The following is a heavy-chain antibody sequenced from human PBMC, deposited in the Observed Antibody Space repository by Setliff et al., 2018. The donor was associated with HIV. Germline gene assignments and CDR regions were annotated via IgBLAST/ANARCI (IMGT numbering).Heavy chain of an antibody. V-gene: IGHV1-58*01. CDR3: AAASPKVRGGLSRWAATPDAFDV. Sequence: ASVKVSCKASGFTFSNSAVQWVRQVRGQGLEWIGWIAVGSNNTNYAQQFQRRVAITRDMSTSTAYLELTSLRSEDSAVYYCAAASPKVRGGLSRWAATPDAFDVWGQGTVVTVSS. J-gene: IGHJ3*01. D-gene: IGHD3-10*01. CDR2: IAVGSNNT. CDR1: GFTFSNSA.